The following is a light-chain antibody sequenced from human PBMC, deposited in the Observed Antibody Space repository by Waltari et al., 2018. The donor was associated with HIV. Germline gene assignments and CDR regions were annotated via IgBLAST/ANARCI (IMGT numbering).Light chain of an antibody. J-gene: IGLJ3*02. V-gene: IGLV1-47*01. CDR3: AAWDDSRKV. CDR1: SSNIGSNY. CDR2: RNN. Sequence: TPGQRVTISCSGSSSNIGSNYVYWYQQLPGTTPKLLIYRNNQRPSGVPDRFYGSKSGTSASLAISGLRSEDEADYFCAAWDDSRKVFGGGTKLTVL.